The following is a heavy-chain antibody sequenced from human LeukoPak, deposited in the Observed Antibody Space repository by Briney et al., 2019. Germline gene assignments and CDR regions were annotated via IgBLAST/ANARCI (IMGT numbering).Heavy chain of an antibody. Sequence: PGGSLRLSCAASGFTFDDYAMHWVRQAPGKGLEWVSGISWNSGSIGYADSVKGRFTISRDNAKNSLYLQMNSLRAEDTALYYCAKDVDDSSGDNYFDYWGQGTLVTVSS. CDR1: GFTFDDYA. V-gene: IGHV3-9*01. CDR2: ISWNSGSI. D-gene: IGHD3-22*01. J-gene: IGHJ4*02. CDR3: AKDVDDSSGDNYFDY.